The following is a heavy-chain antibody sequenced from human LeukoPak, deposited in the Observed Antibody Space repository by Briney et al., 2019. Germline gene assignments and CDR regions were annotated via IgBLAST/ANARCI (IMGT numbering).Heavy chain of an antibody. CDR1: GFTFSSYG. CDR2: IWYDGSNK. V-gene: IGHV3-33*01. CDR3: AIDRDCSGGSCYHTYGMDV. J-gene: IGHJ6*01. D-gene: IGHD2-15*01. Sequence: PGGSLRLSCAASGFTFSSYGMHWVRQAPGKGLERVAVIWYDGSNKYYADSVKGRFTISRDNSKNTLYLQMNSLRAEDTAVYYCAIDRDCSGGSCYHTYGMDVWGQGTSVTVSS.